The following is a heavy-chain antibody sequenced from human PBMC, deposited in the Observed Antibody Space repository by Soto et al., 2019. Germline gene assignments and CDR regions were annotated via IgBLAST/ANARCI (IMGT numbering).Heavy chain of an antibody. CDR2: INHSGST. CDR1: GGSFSGYY. D-gene: IGHD3-9*01. J-gene: IGHJ4*02. Sequence: SETLSLTCVVYGGSFSGYYWSWIRQPPGKGLEWIGEINHSGSTNYNPSLKSRVTISVDTSKNQFSLKLSRLRSDDTAVYYCARIYDIILRFFDYWGQGTLVTVSS. CDR3: ARIYDIILRFFDY. V-gene: IGHV4-34*01.